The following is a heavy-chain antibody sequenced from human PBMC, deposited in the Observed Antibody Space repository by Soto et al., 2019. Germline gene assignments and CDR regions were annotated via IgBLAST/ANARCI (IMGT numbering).Heavy chain of an antibody. J-gene: IGHJ6*02. CDR2: IYHSGST. CDR3: ARGAYDFWSGYTQIYYYYYGMDV. CDR1: GASLGGFH. V-gene: IGHV4-34*01. Sequence: SETLSLTCAIYGASLGGFHWTWLRQAPGKGLEWIGEIYHSGSTNYNPSLKSRVTISVDKSKNQFSLKLSSVTAADTAVYYCARGAYDFWSGYTQIYYYYYGMDVWGQGTTVTVSS. D-gene: IGHD3-3*01.